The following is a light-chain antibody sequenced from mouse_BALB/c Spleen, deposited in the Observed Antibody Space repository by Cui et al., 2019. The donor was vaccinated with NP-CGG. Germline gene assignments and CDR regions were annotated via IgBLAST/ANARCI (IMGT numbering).Light chain of an antibody. CDR1: TGAVTTSNY. CDR3: ALWYSNHWV. Sequence: AVVTQDSPPTTSSGETVTLTCRSSTGAVTTSNYANWVQEKPDHLFTGLMGGTNNRAPGVPARFSGSLIEDKAALTITGTQTEDEAIYFCALWYSNHWVFGGGTKLTVL. J-gene: IGLJ1*01. CDR2: GTN. V-gene: IGLV1*01.